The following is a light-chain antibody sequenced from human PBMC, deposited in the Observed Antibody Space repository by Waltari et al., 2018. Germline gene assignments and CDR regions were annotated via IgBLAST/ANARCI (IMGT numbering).Light chain of an antibody. J-gene: IGLJ2*01. CDR3: CSYAGRYTSV. Sequence: QSALTQPRSVSGSPGQSVTLSCTRTSTDIGGYKYVSWYQPHPAKAPNLVIYDVDNRPSGVPDRFSGSKAGNTASLTISGLQTDDDADYYCCSYAGRYTSVFGRGTRVTVL. CDR2: DVD. V-gene: IGLV2-11*01. CDR1: STDIGGYKY.